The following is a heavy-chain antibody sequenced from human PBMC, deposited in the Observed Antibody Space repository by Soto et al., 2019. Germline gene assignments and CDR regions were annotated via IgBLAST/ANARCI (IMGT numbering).Heavy chain of an antibody. D-gene: IGHD2-15*01. Sequence: SVKVSCKASGGTFSSVTVSWVRQAPGQGLEWRGGIVPVFGTANYAQKFQGRVTITADTSTRTAYMEVRSLKSEDTAFYYCAKEARAARSPDFWGQGTLVTVSS. CDR2: IVPVFGTA. V-gene: IGHV1-69*06. CDR3: AKEARAARSPDF. CDR1: GGTFSSVT. J-gene: IGHJ4*02.